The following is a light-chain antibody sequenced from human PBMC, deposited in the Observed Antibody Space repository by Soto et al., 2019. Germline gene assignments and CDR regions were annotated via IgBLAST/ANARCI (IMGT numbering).Light chain of an antibody. CDR1: QSISSN. CDR3: QQFHNTPLS. J-gene: IGKJ4*01. Sequence: SPSPATLSVSPGERATLSCRSSQSISSNLAWYQQKPGQAPRLLIDDASSLAAGIPARFNGGVSGTEFTLTISSLQSEDFALYYCQQFHNTPLSFGGGTKVDIK. V-gene: IGKV3-15*01. CDR2: DAS.